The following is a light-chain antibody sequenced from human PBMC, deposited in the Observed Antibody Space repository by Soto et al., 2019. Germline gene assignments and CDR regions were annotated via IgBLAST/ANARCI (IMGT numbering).Light chain of an antibody. J-gene: IGLJ3*02. Sequence: QSVLTQPASVSGSPGQSITISCTGTSSDVGGYKYVSWYQQYPTKAPKLIIYEVSNRPSGVSNRFFGSKSGNTASLTISGLQAEDEADYYCTSYANSSPWVFGGGTQLTVL. CDR2: EVS. CDR3: TSYANSSPWV. V-gene: IGLV2-14*01. CDR1: SSDVGGYKY.